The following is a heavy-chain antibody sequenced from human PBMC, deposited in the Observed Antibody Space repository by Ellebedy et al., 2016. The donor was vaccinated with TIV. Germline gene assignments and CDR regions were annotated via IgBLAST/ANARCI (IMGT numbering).Heavy chain of an antibody. CDR3: VRSRSYYFDN. V-gene: IGHV1-2*02. CDR1: GYTFTNYF. J-gene: IGHJ4*02. CDR2: INPDSGVT. Sequence: AASVTVSCKPSGYTFTNYFLAWVRQAPGQGLEWMGWINPDSGVTSYAQKFEGRLTLTRDTSISTTYMELSSLGSDDTAMYYCVRSRSYYFDNWGEGTLVTVSS.